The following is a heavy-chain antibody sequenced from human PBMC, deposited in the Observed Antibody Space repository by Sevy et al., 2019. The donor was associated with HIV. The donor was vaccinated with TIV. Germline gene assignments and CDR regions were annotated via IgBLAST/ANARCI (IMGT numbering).Heavy chain of an antibody. CDR1: GFTFHSYR. CDR3: ARAFFDYYDILTGYRPHYYYYYGMDV. D-gene: IGHD3-9*01. J-gene: IGHJ6*02. V-gene: IGHV3-74*01. Sequence: GFLGPSRATLGFTFHSYRMPWVRQAPGKWLVWVPRFNNDGSSPSYAESVKGRFTISRDNAKNTLYLQMNSLRAEDTAVYYCARAFFDYYDILTGYRPHYYYYYGMDVWGQGTTVTVSS. CDR2: FNNDGSSP.